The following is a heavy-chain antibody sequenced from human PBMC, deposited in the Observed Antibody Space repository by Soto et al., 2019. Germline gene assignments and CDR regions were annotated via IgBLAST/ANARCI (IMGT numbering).Heavy chain of an antibody. CDR3: ARAEVLTRQQLVPRELYYYYGMDV. Sequence: AASVKVSCKASGGTFSSYAISWVRQAPGQGLEWMGGIIPIFGTANYAQKFQGRVTITADESTSTAYMELSSLRSEDTAVYYCARAEVLTRQQLVPRELYYYYGMDVWGQGTTVTVSS. J-gene: IGHJ6*02. D-gene: IGHD6-13*01. CDR2: IIPIFGTA. CDR1: GGTFSSYA. V-gene: IGHV1-69*13.